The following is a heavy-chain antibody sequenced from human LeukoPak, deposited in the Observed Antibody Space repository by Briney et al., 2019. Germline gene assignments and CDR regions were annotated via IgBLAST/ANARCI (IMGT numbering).Heavy chain of an antibody. CDR1: GYTFTSYG. V-gene: IGHV1-18*01. D-gene: IGHD1-26*01. J-gene: IGHJ4*02. Sequence: ASVTVSCKASGYTFTSYGISWVRQAPGQGLEWMGWISAYNGNTNYAQKLQGRVTMTTDTSTSTAYMELRSLRSDDTAVYYCARDRPANLGATTDYWGQGTLVTVSS. CDR3: ARDRPANLGATTDY. CDR2: ISAYNGNT.